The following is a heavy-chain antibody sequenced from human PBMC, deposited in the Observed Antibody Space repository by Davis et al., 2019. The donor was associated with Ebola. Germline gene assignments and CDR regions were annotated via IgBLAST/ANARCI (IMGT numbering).Heavy chain of an antibody. CDR1: GDSVSSNSAA. J-gene: IGHJ6*02. D-gene: IGHD3-3*01. Sequence: HSQTLSLTCAISGDSVSSNSAAWNWIRQSPSRGLEWLGRTYYRSKWYNDYAVSVKSRITINPDTSKNQFSLQLNSVTPEDTAVYYCARDPPRITIFGVVNDYYYYGMDVWGQGTTVTVSS. CDR2: TYYRSKWYN. V-gene: IGHV6-1*01. CDR3: ARDPPRITIFGVVNDYYYYGMDV.